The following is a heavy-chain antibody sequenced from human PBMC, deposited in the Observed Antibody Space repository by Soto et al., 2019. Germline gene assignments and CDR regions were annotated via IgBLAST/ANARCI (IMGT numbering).Heavy chain of an antibody. D-gene: IGHD3-10*01. J-gene: IGHJ6*02. CDR3: ARCRVYYYGSGSYYRYNYYYYYGMDV. CDR1: GGSISSGDYY. V-gene: IGHV4-61*08. CDR2: IYYSGST. Sequence: PSETLSLTCTVSGGSISSGDYYWSWIRQPPGKGLEWIGYIYYSGSTNYNPSLKSRVTISVDTSKNQFSLKLSSVTAADTAVYYCARCRVYYYGSGSYYRYNYYYYYGMDVWGQGTTVTVSS.